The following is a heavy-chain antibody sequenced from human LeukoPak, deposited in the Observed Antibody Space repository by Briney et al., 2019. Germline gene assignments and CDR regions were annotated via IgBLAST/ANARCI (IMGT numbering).Heavy chain of an antibody. CDR2: ISSSGGTT. V-gene: IGHV3-23*01. J-gene: IGHJ5*02. D-gene: IGHD3-3*01. CDR3: AKDQTIFGVVIMRRVYNWFDP. Sequence: PGGSLRLSCAASGFTFSSYAMSWVRQAPGKGLEWVSAISSSGGTTYYADSVRGRFTISRDDSKNTLYLQMNSLRAEDTAVYYCAKDQTIFGVVIMRRVYNWFDPWGQGTLVTVSS. CDR1: GFTFSSYA.